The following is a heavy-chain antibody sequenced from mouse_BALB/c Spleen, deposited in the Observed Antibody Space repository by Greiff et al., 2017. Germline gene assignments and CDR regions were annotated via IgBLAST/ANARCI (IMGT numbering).Heavy chain of an antibody. CDR3: ARGDYGSPFDY. D-gene: IGHD1-1*01. CDR2: INPSTGYT. Sequence: QVHVKQSGAELAKPGASVKMSCKASGYTFTSYWMHWVKQRPGQGLEWIGYINPSTGYTEYNQKFKDKATLTADKSSSTAYMQLSSLTSEDSAVYYCARGDYGSPFDYWGQGTTLTVSS. V-gene: IGHV1-7*01. J-gene: IGHJ2*01. CDR1: GYTFTSYW.